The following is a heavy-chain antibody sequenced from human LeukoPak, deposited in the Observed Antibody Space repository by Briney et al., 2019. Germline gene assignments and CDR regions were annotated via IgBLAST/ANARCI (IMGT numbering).Heavy chain of an antibody. D-gene: IGHD6-6*01. CDR1: GFTFSSYA. CDR3: ARDHSSSSSYYFDY. CDR2: ISYDGSNK. J-gene: IGHJ4*02. Sequence: GGSLRLSCAASGFTFSSYAMHWVRQAPGKGLEWVAAISYDGSNKYYADSVKGRFTISRDNSKNTLYLQMNSLRAEDTAVYYCARDHSSSSSYYFDYWGQGTLVTVSS. V-gene: IGHV3-30-3*01.